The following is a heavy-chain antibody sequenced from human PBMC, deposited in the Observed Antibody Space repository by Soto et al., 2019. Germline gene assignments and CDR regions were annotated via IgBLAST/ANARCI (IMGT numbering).Heavy chain of an antibody. CDR3: ARDGSAVAGPDRQFDP. Sequence: SETLSLTCTVSGGSISSYYWSWIRQPPGKGLEWIGYIYYSGSTNYNPSLKSRVTISVDTSKNQFSLKRSSVTAADTAVYYCARDGSAVAGPDRQFDPWGQGTLVTVSS. J-gene: IGHJ5*02. V-gene: IGHV4-59*01. D-gene: IGHD6-19*01. CDR1: GGSISSYY. CDR2: IYYSGST.